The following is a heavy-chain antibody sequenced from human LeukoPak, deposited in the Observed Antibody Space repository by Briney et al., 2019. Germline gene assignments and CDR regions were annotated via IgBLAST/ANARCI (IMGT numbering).Heavy chain of an antibody. V-gene: IGHV4-4*07. CDR3: ARENTGSYREFDY. CDR1: GGSISSYY. CDR2: IYSGGST. D-gene: IGHD1-26*01. J-gene: IGHJ4*02. Sequence: SETLSLTCTVSGGSISSYYWSWIRQPAGKGLEWIGRIYSGGSTNCNPSLKSRVTMSVDSSNNQFSLKLSSVTAADTAVFYCARENTGSYREFDYWGQGTLVTVSS.